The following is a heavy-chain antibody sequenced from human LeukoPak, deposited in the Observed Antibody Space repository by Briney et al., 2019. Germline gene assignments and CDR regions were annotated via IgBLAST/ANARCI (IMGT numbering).Heavy chain of an antibody. CDR1: GFAFSSYA. V-gene: IGHV3-64*01. D-gene: IGHD2-21*02. J-gene: IGHJ3*02. CDR3: ARGVVVTASGAFDI. Sequence: GGSLRLSCAASGFAFSSYAMHWVRQAPGKGLEYVSAISSNGGSTYYANSVKGRFTISRDNSKNTLYLQMGSLRAEDMAVYYCARGVVVTASGAFDIWGQGTMVTVSS. CDR2: ISSNGGST.